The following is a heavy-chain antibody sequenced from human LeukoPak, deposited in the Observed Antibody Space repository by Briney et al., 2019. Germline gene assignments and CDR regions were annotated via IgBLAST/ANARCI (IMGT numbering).Heavy chain of an antibody. Sequence: SETLSLTCTVSGYSISSGYYWSWIRQPPGKGLEWIGFIYSSGSTNYNPSLKSRVTISVDTSKNQFALRVNSVTAADTAVYYCARVLAEMAAVWRDDVFDIWGQGTMVTVSS. D-gene: IGHD5-24*01. CDR3: ARVLAEMAAVWRDDVFDI. V-gene: IGHV4-61*01. J-gene: IGHJ3*02. CDR2: IYSSGST. CDR1: GYSISSGYY.